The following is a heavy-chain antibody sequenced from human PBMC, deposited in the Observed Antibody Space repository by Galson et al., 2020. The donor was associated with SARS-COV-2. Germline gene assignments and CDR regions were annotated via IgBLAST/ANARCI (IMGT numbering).Heavy chain of an antibody. D-gene: IGHD1-26*01. V-gene: IGHV4-34*01. Sequence: SQALETLSLTCAVYGGSFSGYYWSWIRQPPGKGLEWIGEINHSGSTNYNPSLKSRVTISVDTSKNQFSLKLSSVTAADTAVYYCARASSVGATPSYYFDYWGQGTLVTVSS. J-gene: IGHJ4*02. CDR2: INHSGST. CDR3: ARASSVGATPSYYFDY. CDR1: GGSFSGYY.